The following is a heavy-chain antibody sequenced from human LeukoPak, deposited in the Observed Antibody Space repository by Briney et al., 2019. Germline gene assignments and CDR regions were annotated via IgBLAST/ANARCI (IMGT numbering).Heavy chain of an antibody. CDR3: ARVVVPAAIGSQPLDY. CDR2: ISAYNGNT. CDR1: GYTFTSYG. V-gene: IGHV1-18*01. Sequence: ASVKVSCKASGYTFTSYGISWVRQAPGQGLEWMGWISAYNGNTNYAQKLQGRVTMTTVTSTSTAYMELRSLRSDDTAVYYCARVVVPAAIGSQPLDYWGQGTLVTVSS. J-gene: IGHJ4*02. D-gene: IGHD2-2*02.